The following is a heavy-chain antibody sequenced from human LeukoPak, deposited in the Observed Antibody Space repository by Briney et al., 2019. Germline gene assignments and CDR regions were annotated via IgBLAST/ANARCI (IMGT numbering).Heavy chain of an antibody. CDR2: IYTSGNT. D-gene: IGHD6-13*01. J-gene: IGHJ4*02. CDR3: ARGYSSSWSLDY. Sequence: SETLSLTCTVSGGSISSYYWTWIRQPAGKGLGWIGRIYTSGNTNYNPSLKSRVTISVDKSKNQFSLKLSSVTAADTAVYYCARGYSSSWSLDYWGQGTLVTVSS. V-gene: IGHV4-4*07. CDR1: GGSISSYY.